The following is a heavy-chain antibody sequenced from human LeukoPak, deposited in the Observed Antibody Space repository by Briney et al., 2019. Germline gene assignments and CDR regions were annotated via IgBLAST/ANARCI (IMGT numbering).Heavy chain of an antibody. Sequence: PSETLSLTCAVYGGSFSGYYWSWMRQPPGKGLEWIGEINHSGSTNYNPSLKSRVTISVDTSKNQFSLKLSSVTAADTAVYYCARALYCSSTSCMNWFDPWGQGTLVTVSS. CDR2: INHSGST. CDR1: GGSFSGYY. V-gene: IGHV4-34*01. D-gene: IGHD2-2*01. CDR3: ARALYCSSTSCMNWFDP. J-gene: IGHJ5*02.